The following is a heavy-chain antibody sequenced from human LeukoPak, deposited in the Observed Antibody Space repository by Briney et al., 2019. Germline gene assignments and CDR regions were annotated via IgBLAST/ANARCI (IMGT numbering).Heavy chain of an antibody. CDR2: ISYDGSNK. J-gene: IGHJ6*02. V-gene: IGHV3-30*18. Sequence: GRSLRLSCAASGFTFSSYGMHWVRQALGKGLEWVAVISYDGSNKYYADSVKGRFTISRDNSKNTLYLQMNSLRAEDTAVYYCAKEAQFHYYGMDVWGQGTTVTVSS. D-gene: IGHD4-11*01. CDR1: GFTFSSYG. CDR3: AKEAQFHYYGMDV.